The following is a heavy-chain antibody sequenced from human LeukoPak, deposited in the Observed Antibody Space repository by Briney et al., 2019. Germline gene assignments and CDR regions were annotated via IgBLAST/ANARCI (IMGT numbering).Heavy chain of an antibody. D-gene: IGHD2-15*01. CDR2: IKLDGSEK. CDR1: GFTFSNYW. J-gene: IGHJ4*02. Sequence: GGSLRLSCAASGFTFSNYWMNWVRQAPGKGLEWVANIKLDGSEKYYVDAVKGRFTISGDNAKNSLYLQMNSLRAEDTAVYYCVRSRYCSVGRCYSDYWGQGTLVTVSS. V-gene: IGHV3-7*04. CDR3: VRSRYCSVGRCYSDY.